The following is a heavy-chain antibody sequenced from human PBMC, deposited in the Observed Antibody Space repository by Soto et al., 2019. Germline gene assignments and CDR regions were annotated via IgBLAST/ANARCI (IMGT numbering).Heavy chain of an antibody. D-gene: IGHD3-9*01. CDR1: GFTVSSNY. Sequence: EVQLVESGGGLVQPGRSLRLSCAASGFTVSSNYMSWVRQAPGKGLECVSVIYSGGGTKYADSVKGRFTISRDNSKNTLYLQMDSLRVEDTAVYYCAREGQYDILTGYRHHFDCWGQGTLVTVSS. J-gene: IGHJ4*02. CDR3: AREGQYDILTGYRHHFDC. CDR2: IYSGGGT. V-gene: IGHV3-66*01.